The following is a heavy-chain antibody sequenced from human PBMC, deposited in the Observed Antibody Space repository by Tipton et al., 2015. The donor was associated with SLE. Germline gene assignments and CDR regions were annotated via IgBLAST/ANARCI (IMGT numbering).Heavy chain of an antibody. V-gene: IGHV1-8*02. CDR2: MNAKSGNT. J-gene: IGHJ4*02. CDR1: GYTFISYG. Sequence: QLVQSGAEVKKPGASVKVSCKASGYTFISYGISWVRQAPGQGLEWMGWMNAKSGNTVYAWKFRGRVTMTRSTSIRTAYMELSGLTSEDTAVYYCANDRNGDGAYFDYWGQGTLVTVSS. CDR3: ANDRNGDGAYFDY. D-gene: IGHD7-27*01.